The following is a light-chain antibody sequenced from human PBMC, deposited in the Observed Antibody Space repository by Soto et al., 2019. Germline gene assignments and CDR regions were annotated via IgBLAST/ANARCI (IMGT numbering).Light chain of an antibody. V-gene: IGLV1-44*01. Sequence: QFVLTQPPSASGTPGQRVTISCSGSSSNIGSNTVNWYQQLPGTAPKLLIYSNNQRPSGVPDRFSGSKSGTPASLAISGLQSEDEADYYCAAWDESMNGYVFGTGTKVTVL. CDR1: SSNIGSNT. CDR3: AAWDESMNGYV. CDR2: SNN. J-gene: IGLJ1*01.